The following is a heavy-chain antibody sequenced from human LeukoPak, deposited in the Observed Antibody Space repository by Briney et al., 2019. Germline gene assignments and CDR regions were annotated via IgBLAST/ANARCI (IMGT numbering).Heavy chain of an antibody. V-gene: IGHV3-30*02. D-gene: IGHD6-19*01. Sequence: PGGSLRLSCAASGFTFSSYGMHWVRQAPGKGLEWVAFIRYDGSNKYYADSVKGQFTISRDNSKNTLYLQMNSLRAEDTAVHYCAKDYPRSIAVAGTNWFDPWGQGTLVTVSS. CDR1: GFTFSSYG. CDR2: IRYDGSNK. J-gene: IGHJ5*02. CDR3: AKDYPRSIAVAGTNWFDP.